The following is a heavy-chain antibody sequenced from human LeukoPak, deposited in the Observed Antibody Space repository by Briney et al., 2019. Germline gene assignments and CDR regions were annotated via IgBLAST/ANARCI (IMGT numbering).Heavy chain of an antibody. D-gene: IGHD3-22*01. CDR2: IKQDGSEK. Sequence: GGSLRLSCAASGFTFSSYWMSWVRQAPGKGLEWVANIKQDGSEKYYVDSVKGRFTISRDNAKNSLYLQMNSLRAEDTALYYCAREQAPLHYYDSSGSFDYWGQGTLVTVSS. J-gene: IGHJ4*02. CDR1: GFTFSSYW. CDR3: AREQAPLHYYDSSGSFDY. V-gene: IGHV3-7*03.